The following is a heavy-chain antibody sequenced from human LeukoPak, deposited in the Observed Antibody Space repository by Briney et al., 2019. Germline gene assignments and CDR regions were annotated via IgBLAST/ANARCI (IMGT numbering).Heavy chain of an antibody. Sequence: GASVKVSCKASGYTFTGYYMHWVRQAPGQGLEWMGWINPNSGGTNYAQKFQGRVTMTRNTSISTAYMELSSLRSEDTAVYYCARGNYRYYFDYWGQGTLVTVSS. CDR3: ARGNYRYYFDY. V-gene: IGHV1-2*02. J-gene: IGHJ4*02. D-gene: IGHD1-7*01. CDR1: GYTFTGYY. CDR2: INPNSGGT.